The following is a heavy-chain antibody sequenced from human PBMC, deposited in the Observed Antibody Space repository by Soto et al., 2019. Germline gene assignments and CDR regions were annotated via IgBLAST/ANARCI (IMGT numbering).Heavy chain of an antibody. Sequence: QVPLVESGGGVVQPGRSLRLSCAASGFTFSSYGMHWVRQAPGKGLEWVAVISYDGSNKYYADSVKGRFTISRDNSKNTLYLQMNSLRAEDTAVYYCAKRADYGDYEPFDIWGQGTMVTVSS. CDR1: GFTFSSYG. CDR2: ISYDGSNK. D-gene: IGHD4-17*01. CDR3: AKRADYGDYEPFDI. J-gene: IGHJ3*02. V-gene: IGHV3-30*18.